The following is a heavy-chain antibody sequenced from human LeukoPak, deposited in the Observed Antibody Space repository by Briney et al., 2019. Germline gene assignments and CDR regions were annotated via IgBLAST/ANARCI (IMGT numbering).Heavy chain of an antibody. J-gene: IGHJ3*02. D-gene: IGHD4-23*01. CDR1: GFTVSSNY. Sequence: PGGSLRLSCAASGFTVSSNYMSWVRQAPGKGLEWVSVIYSGGSTYYADSVKGRFTISRDNSKNTLYLQMNSLRAEDTAVYYCARANDYGGNRDRAFDIWGQGTMVTVSS. CDR2: IYSGGST. CDR3: ARANDYGGNRDRAFDI. V-gene: IGHV3-53*01.